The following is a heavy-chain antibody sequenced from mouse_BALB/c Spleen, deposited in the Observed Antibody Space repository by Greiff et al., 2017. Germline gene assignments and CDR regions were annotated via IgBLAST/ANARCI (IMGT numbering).Heavy chain of an antibody. CDR2: IYPGNSDT. CDR1: GYTFTSYW. J-gene: IGHJ4*01. D-gene: IGHD3-1*01. CDR3: TRSGSSGYLGAMDY. Sequence: EVQLQESGTVLARPGASVKMSCKASGYTFTSYWMHWVKQRPGQGLEWIGAIYPGNSDTSYNQKFKGKAKLTAVTSTSTAYMELSSLTNEDSAVYYCTRSGSSGYLGAMDYWGQGTSVTVSS. V-gene: IGHV1-5*01.